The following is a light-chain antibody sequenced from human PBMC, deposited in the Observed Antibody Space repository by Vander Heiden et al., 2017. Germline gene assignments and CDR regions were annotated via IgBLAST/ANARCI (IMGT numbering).Light chain of an antibody. CDR2: DAS. J-gene: IGKJ4*01. V-gene: IGKV1-33*01. CDR1: QDISNY. CDR3: QQDDNLPPLT. Sequence: DIQMTQSPSSLSVSVGDRVTITCQASQDISNYLNWYQQKPGKAPKLLIYDASNLETGVPSRFSGRGSGTDFTFTISSLQPEDIATYYCQQDDNLPPLTFGGGTKVEIK.